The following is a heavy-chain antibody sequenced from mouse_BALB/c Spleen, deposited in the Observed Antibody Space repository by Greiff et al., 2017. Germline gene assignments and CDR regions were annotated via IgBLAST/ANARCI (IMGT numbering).Heavy chain of an antibody. Sequence: VQLVESGAELAKPGASVKMSCKASGYTFTSYWMHWVKQRPGQGLEWIGYINPSTGYTEYNQKFKDKATLTADKSSSTAYMQLSSLTSEDSAVYYCAKIYYDYDGYAMDYWGQGTSVTVSS. J-gene: IGHJ4*01. V-gene: IGHV1-7*01. CDR2: INPSTGYT. CDR3: AKIYYDYDGYAMDY. CDR1: GYTFTSYW. D-gene: IGHD2-4*01.